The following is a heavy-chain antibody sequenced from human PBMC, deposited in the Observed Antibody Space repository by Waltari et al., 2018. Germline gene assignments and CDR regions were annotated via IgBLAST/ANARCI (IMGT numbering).Heavy chain of an antibody. CDR2: ISSSSNTI. Sequence: EVQLVESGGGLVEPGGSLRLSCAASGFSFSPYSLNWFRQAPGKGLEWISYISSSSNTIYYADSVKGRFTVSRDNAKNSLYLQMDSLRPEDTAVYYCARDFIDSGSYYNFYLDQWGQGSLVTVSS. V-gene: IGHV3-48*04. J-gene: IGHJ4*02. CDR1: GFSFSPYS. CDR3: ARDFIDSGSYYNFYLDQ. D-gene: IGHD3-10*01.